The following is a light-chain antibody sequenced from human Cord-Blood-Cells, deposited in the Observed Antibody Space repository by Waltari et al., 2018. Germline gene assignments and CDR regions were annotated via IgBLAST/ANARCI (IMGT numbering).Light chain of an antibody. J-gene: IGKJ2*01. CDR3: QQYGSSPYT. CDR1: QSVSISY. Sequence: EIVLTQSPGTLSLSPGERATLSCRASQSVSISYLAWYQQKPGQAPRLLIYGASSRATGIPDRFSGKGSGTDFTLTISRLEPEDFAVYYCQQYGSSPYTFGQGTKLEIK. CDR2: GAS. V-gene: IGKV3-20*01.